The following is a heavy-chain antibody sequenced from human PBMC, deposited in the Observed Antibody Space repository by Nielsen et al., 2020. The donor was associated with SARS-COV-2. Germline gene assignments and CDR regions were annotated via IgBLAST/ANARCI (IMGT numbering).Heavy chain of an antibody. CDR2: VSGDVAHTT. CDR3: TTDHSYSSSWYVV. D-gene: IGHD6-13*01. J-gene: IGHJ4*02. CDR1: GFTFSAYA. Sequence: GESLKISCAASGFTFSAYAMIWVRQAAGKGLEWVSAVSGDVAHTTYYADSVKGRFTISRDNSKNTLYLQMNSLKTEDTAVYYCTTDHSYSSSWYVVWGQGTLVTVSS. V-gene: IGHV3-23*01.